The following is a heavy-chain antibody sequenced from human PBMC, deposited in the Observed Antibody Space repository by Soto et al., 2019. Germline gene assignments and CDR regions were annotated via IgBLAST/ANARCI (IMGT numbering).Heavy chain of an antibody. CDR1: ESTFTNYD. J-gene: IGHJ5*02. V-gene: IGHV1-8*01. D-gene: IGHD1-1*01. CDR2: MNPNSGNT. CDR3: VRMASSGTLNWFDP. Sequence: KVSCKASESTFTNYDISWVRQATGQGLEWMGWMNPNSGNTGYALKFQGRVSMTRNTSIYTVYLELSSLASDDTAVYYCVRMASSGTLNWFDPWGQGTLVTVSS.